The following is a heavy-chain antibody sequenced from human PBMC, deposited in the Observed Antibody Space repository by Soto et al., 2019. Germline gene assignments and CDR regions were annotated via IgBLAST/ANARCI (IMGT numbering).Heavy chain of an antibody. D-gene: IGHD4-17*01. Sequence: QVQLVQSGAEVKKPGSSVKVSCKASGGTFSTSSINWLRQAPGQRPEWMGNILPIFGPADYAQKFQDRVTITEVKSTDTAYMELRSLFYAETAVFYCARGHEYGGTSDAFDLCGQGTVLTVSS. CDR1: GGTFSTSS. CDR3: ARGHEYGGTSDAFDL. V-gene: IGHV1-69*14. J-gene: IGHJ3*01. CDR2: ILPIFGPA.